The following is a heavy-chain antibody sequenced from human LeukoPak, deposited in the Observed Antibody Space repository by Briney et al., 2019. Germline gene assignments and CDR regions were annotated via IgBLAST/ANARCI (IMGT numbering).Heavy chain of an antibody. Sequence: PGGSLRLSCAASGFTFSGYSMNWVRQAPGKGLEWGSYISSSSTTTYYADSVKGRFTISRDNAKNSLYLQMNSLRAEDTAVYYCARDRGYYDNLDAFDIWGQGTMVTVSS. J-gene: IGHJ3*02. V-gene: IGHV3-48*01. D-gene: IGHD3-22*01. CDR3: ARDRGYYDNLDAFDI. CDR2: ISSSSTTT. CDR1: GFTFSGYS.